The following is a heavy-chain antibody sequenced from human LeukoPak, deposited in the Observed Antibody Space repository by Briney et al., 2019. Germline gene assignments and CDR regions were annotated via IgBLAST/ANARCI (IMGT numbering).Heavy chain of an antibody. CDR1: GFTFSSYA. Sequence: LTRGSLRLSCAASGFTFSSYAMSWVRQAPGKGLEWVSAISGSGGSTYYADSVKGRFTISRDNSKNTLYLQMNSLRAEDTAVYYCAKDQSTGTYYYYYYYMDVWGKGTTVTVSS. D-gene: IGHD7-27*01. CDR2: ISGSGGST. J-gene: IGHJ6*03. CDR3: AKDQSTGTYYYYYYYMDV. V-gene: IGHV3-23*01.